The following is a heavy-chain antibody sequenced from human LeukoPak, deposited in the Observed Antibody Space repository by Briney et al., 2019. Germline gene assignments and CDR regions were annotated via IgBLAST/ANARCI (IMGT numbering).Heavy chain of an antibody. CDR1: GYSIGSGYY. J-gene: IGHJ4*02. CDR3: ARHRLYDSTGYYYDFDY. Sequence: SETLSLTXTVSGYSIGSGYYWGWIRQPPGKGLEWIWIIYYSGSTYDNPSLKRRVTISLDTSKNLFSLKLSSVTASDTAVYYCARHRLYDSTGYYYDFDYWGQGTLVTVSS. CDR2: IYYSGST. D-gene: IGHD3-22*01. V-gene: IGHV4-38-2*02.